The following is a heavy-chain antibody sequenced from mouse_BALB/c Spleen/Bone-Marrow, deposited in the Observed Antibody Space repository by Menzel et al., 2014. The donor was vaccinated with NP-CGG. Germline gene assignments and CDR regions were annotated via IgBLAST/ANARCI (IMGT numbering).Heavy chain of an antibody. CDR1: GFSLTSYG. J-gene: IGHJ4*01. CDR3: ARGGYYKYDEDAMDY. V-gene: IGHV2-9*02. D-gene: IGHD2-14*01. CDR2: IWAGGIT. Sequence: VKLQESRPGLVAPSQSLSITCTVSGFSLTSYGVHWVRQPPGKGLEWLGVIWAGGITNYNSTLMSRLSINKDDSKSKVFLKMNSLQTDDTAMYYCARGGYYKYDEDAMDYWGQGTSVTVSS.